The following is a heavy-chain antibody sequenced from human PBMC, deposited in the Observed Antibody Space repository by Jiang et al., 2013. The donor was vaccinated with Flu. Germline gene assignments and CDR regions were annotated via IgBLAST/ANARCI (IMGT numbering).Heavy chain of an antibody. CDR3: ARHEDDILTGQHPFDY. CDR1: GGSISSSSYY. D-gene: IGHD3-9*01. CDR2: IYYSGST. Sequence: GSGLVKPSETLSLTCTVSGGSISSSSYYWGWIRQPPGKGLEWIGSIYYSGSTYYNPSLKSRVTISVDTSKNQFSLKLSSVTAADTAVYYCARHEDDILTGQHPFDYWGQGTLVTVSS. J-gene: IGHJ4*02. V-gene: IGHV4-39*01.